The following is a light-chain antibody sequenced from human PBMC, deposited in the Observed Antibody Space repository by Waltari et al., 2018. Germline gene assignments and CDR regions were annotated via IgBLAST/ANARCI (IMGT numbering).Light chain of an antibody. CDR1: DIGSKN. Sequence: SFVLTQPPSVSVAPGKTAKITGGGNDIGSKNGHWYQQKPGQAPVVVVYYVTDRPSGIPERFSGSTSGNTATLTINRVEAGDEADYFCQVWDSSSDPVVFGGGTKLTVL. CDR3: QVWDSSSDPVV. V-gene: IGLV3-21*04. CDR2: YVT. J-gene: IGLJ3*02.